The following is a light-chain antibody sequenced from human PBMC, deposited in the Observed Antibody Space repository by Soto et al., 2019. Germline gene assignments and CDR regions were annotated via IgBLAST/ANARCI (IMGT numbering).Light chain of an antibody. CDR3: QQRYSTPRA. CDR1: QSISNF. V-gene: IGKV1-39*01. Sequence: DIQMTQSPSSLSASVGDRVSITCRASQSISNFLNWYQHKPGKAPRLLIYASSILESGVPSRFSGSGSGTDFTLTISSLQPVDFATYYCQQRYSTPRAFGQGTKVELK. J-gene: IGKJ1*01. CDR2: ASS.